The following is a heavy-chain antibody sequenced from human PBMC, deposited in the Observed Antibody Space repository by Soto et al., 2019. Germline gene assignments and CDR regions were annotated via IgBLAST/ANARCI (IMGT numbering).Heavy chain of an antibody. Sequence: PGGSLRLSCAASGFTFTSYAMTWVRQAPGKGLEWVSGIRATADSPYAASVKGRFTISRDDSKNSLYLQMDSLKTEDTAVYFCSTKVNIVTTRTDYWGQGSLVTVSS. V-gene: IGHV3-72*01. CDR2: IRATADSP. J-gene: IGHJ4*02. D-gene: IGHD5-12*01. CDR1: GFTFTSYA. CDR3: STKVNIVTTRTDY.